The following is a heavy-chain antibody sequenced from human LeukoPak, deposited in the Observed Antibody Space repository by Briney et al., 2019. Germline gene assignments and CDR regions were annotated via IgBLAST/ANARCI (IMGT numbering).Heavy chain of an antibody. V-gene: IGHV3-9*01. CDR1: GFTFDDYA. CDR2: ISWNSGSI. J-gene: IGHJ4*02. D-gene: IGHD6-13*01. CDR3: AKDSSALSSSWYSVFGY. Sequence: GGSLRLSCAASGFTFDDYAMHWVRQAPGKGLEWVSGISWNSGSIGYADSVKGRFTISRDNAKNSLYLQMNSLRAEDTALYYCAKDSSALSSSWYSVFGYWGQGTLVTVSS.